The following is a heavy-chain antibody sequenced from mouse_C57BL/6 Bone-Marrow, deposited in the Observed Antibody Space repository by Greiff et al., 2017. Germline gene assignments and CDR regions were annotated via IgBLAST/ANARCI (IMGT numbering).Heavy chain of an antibody. CDR3: ARWGRAHFDY. Sequence: QVQLQQPGAELVKPGASVKLSCKASGYTFTSYWMQWVKQRTGQGLEWIGEIDPSDGYTNYNQKFKGKATLTADTSSSTACMQLSSLPAEDSAVKYCARWGRAHFDYWGQGTTLTVSS. J-gene: IGHJ2*01. V-gene: IGHV1-50*01. D-gene: IGHD3-3*01. CDR1: GYTFTSYW. CDR2: IDPSDGYT.